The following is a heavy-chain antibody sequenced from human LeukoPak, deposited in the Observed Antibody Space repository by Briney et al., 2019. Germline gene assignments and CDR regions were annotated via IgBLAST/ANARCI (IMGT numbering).Heavy chain of an antibody. D-gene: IGHD1-26*01. CDR2: ISSGCSTM. Sequence: GGSLRLSCAASGFMYSGFDMSWVRQAPGKGLEWVSYISSGCSTMYYAESVKGRFTISRDNAKTSLFLQMNGLRDEDTAVYYCVRERGFRGSYYYDHWGQGALVTVSS. J-gene: IGHJ4*02. V-gene: IGHV3-48*02. CDR1: GFMYSGFD. CDR3: VRERGFRGSYYYDH.